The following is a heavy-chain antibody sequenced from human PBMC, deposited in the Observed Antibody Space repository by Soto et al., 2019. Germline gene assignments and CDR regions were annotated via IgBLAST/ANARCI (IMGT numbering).Heavy chain of an antibody. Sequence: QLQLRESGSGLVKPSETLSLTCTVSGGSISSGGYSWSWIRQSPEKGLEWLGCIYPTGTTYYHPSLKSRVTISVDTSRNQFSLNLTSVTAADTAVYFCARDPPGPSPRWVLWGQGTTVTVSS. V-gene: IGHV4-30-2*06. CDR3: ARDPPGPSPRWVL. CDR2: IYPTGTT. CDR1: GGSISSGGYS. D-gene: IGHD3-10*01. J-gene: IGHJ6*02.